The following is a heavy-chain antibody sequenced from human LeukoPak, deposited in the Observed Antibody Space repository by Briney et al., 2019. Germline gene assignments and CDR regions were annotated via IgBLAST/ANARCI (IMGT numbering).Heavy chain of an antibody. CDR2: IYSDNT. V-gene: IGHV3-53*01. J-gene: IGHJ4*02. Sequence: GGSLRLSCTVSGFTVSSNSMSWVRQAPGKGLEWVSFIYSDNTHYSDSVKGRFTISRDDAKNSVYLQMNSLRDEDTAVYYCATDGTPLRVGEVFFDNWGQGTLVTVSS. CDR1: GFTVSSNS. D-gene: IGHD3-10*01. CDR3: ATDGTPLRVGEVFFDN.